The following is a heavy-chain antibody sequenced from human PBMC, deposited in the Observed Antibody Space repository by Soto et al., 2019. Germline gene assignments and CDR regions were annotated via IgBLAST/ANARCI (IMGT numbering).Heavy chain of an antibody. Sequence: GASLTVSCKASGYTFNSYAMHWVRQAPGQRLEWMGWINAGNGNTKYSQKFQGRVTITRDTSASTAYMELSSLRSEDTAVYYCAREHPSPYYDFWIGWFDPWGQGTLVTVSS. CDR3: AREHPSPYYDFWIGWFDP. CDR2: INAGNGNT. V-gene: IGHV1-3*01. CDR1: GYTFNSYA. D-gene: IGHD3-3*01. J-gene: IGHJ5*02.